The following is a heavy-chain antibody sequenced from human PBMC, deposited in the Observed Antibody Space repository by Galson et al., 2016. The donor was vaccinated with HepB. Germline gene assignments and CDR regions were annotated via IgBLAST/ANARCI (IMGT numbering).Heavy chain of an antibody. J-gene: IGHJ4*02. D-gene: IGHD3-10*01. CDR2: IYHGGTT. V-gene: IGHV4-30-2*01. CDR3: ARGGSVTRIRELNS. CDR1: GDSINSNDYT. Sequence: TLSLTCAVSGDSINSNDYTRNWIRQPPGKGLEWIGYIYHGGTTYFNPSLKGRATISIDRSKNQVSLKLSSVTAADTAVYFCARGGSVTRIRELNSWGQGTLVTVSS.